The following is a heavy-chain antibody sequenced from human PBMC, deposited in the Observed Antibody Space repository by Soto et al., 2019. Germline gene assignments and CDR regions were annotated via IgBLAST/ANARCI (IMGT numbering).Heavy chain of an antibody. D-gene: IGHD4-17*01. CDR2: ISWNSGSI. CDR3: AKSRCYDYGDHSCLGEYDY. CDR1: GFTFDDYA. Sequence: GGSLRLSCAASGFTFDDYAMHWVRQAPGKGLEWVSGISWNSGSIGYADSVKGRFTISRDNAKNSLYLQMNSLRAEDTALYYCAKSRCYDYGDHSCLGEYDYWGQGTLVTVSS. J-gene: IGHJ4*02. V-gene: IGHV3-9*01.